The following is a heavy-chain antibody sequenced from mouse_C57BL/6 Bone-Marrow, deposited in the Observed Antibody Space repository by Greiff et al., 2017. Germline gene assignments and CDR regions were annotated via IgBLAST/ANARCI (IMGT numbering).Heavy chain of an antibody. CDR3: AREGVTTVVEGFAY. V-gene: IGHV1-61*01. CDR2: IYPSDSET. J-gene: IGHJ3*01. D-gene: IGHD1-1*01. CDR1: GYTFTSYW. Sequence: QVQLQQPGAELVRPGSSVKLSCKASGYTFTSYWMDWVKQRPGQGLEWIGNIYPSDSETHYNQKFKDKATLTADKSSSTAYMQLSSLTSEDSAVYYCAREGVTTVVEGFAYWGQGTLVTVSA.